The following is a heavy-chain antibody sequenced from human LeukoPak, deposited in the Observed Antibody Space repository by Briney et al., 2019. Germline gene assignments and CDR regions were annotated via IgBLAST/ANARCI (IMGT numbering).Heavy chain of an antibody. CDR3: ARAHYYYYYYMDV. CDR2: INHSGST. V-gene: IGHV4-39*07. J-gene: IGHJ6*03. Sequence: SETLPLTCTVSGGSISSGSYYWSWIRQPPGKGLEWIGEINHSGSTNYNPSLKSRVTISVDTSKNQFSLKLSSVTAADTAVYYCARAHYYYYYYMDVWGKGTTVTISS. CDR1: GGSISSGSYY.